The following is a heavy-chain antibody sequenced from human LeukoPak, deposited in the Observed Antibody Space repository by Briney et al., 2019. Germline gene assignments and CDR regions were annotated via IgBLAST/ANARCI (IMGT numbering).Heavy chain of an antibody. J-gene: IGHJ4*02. V-gene: IGHV1-46*01. CDR2: INPSGGST. CDR3: ARDWRITVEHLNNGVCHPFRY. CDR1: GYTFTSYY. D-gene: IGHD2-8*01. Sequence: ASVKVSCKASGYTFTSYYMHWVRQAPGQGLEWMGIINPSGGSTSYAQKFQGRVTMTRDTSTSTVYMGLSSLRSVDTAVYYCARDWRITVEHLNNGVCHPFRYWGQGTLVTVSS.